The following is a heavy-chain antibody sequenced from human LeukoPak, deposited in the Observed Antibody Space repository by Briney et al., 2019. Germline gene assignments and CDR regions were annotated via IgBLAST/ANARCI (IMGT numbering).Heavy chain of an antibody. CDR2: IYYSGST. J-gene: IGHJ6*02. CDR3: AREAWVSGDSKYRYYGIDV. D-gene: IGHD4-17*01. V-gene: IGHV4-61*08. CDR1: GGSISSGGYY. Sequence: SETLSLTCTVSGGSISSGGYYWSWIRQHPGKGLEWIGYIYYSGSTNYTPSLKSRVTISVDTSKNQFSLKLSSVTAADTALYYCAREAWVSGDSKYRYYGIDVWGQGTTVTVSS.